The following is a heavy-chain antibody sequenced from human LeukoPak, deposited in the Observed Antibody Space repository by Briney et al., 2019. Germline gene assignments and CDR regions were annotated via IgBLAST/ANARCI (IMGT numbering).Heavy chain of an antibody. J-gene: IGHJ4*02. Sequence: GGTLRLSCAASGFTFSSYGMSWVRQAPGKGLEWVSSISSSSSYIYYADSVKGRFTISRDNAKNSLYLQMNSLRAEDTAVYYCARDGSYSLLYVWGQGTLVTVSS. CDR3: ARDGSYSLLYV. V-gene: IGHV3-21*01. CDR2: ISSSSSYI. CDR1: GFTFSSYG. D-gene: IGHD6-19*01.